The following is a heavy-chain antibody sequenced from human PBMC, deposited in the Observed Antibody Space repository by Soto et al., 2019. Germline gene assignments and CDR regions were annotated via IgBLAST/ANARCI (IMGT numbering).Heavy chain of an antibody. CDR3: ARDSIAVAGTDY. CDR2: IYSGGST. V-gene: IGHV3-66*01. Sequence: PGGSLRLSCAASGFTVSSNYMSWVRQAPGKGPEWVSVIYSGGSTYYADSVKGRFTISRDNSKNTLYLQMNSLRAEDTAVYYCARDSIAVAGTDYWGQGTLVTVSS. J-gene: IGHJ4*02. D-gene: IGHD6-19*01. CDR1: GFTVSSNY.